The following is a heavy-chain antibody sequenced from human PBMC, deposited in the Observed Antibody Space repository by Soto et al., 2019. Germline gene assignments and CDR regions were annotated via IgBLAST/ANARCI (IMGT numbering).Heavy chain of an antibody. V-gene: IGHV3-23*01. J-gene: IGHJ4*02. CDR1: GSTFSSYA. Sequence: PGGSLRLSCAASGSTFSSYAMSWVRQAPGKGLEWVSAISGSGGSTYYADSVKGRFTISRDNSKNTLYLQMNSLRAEDTAVYYCAKDAGVHYYDSSGYPFNYWGQGTLVTVSS. CDR3: AKDAGVHYYDSSGYPFNY. D-gene: IGHD3-22*01. CDR2: ISGSGGST.